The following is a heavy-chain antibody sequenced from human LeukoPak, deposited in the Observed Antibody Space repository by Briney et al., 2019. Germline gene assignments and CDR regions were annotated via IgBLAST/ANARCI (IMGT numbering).Heavy chain of an antibody. V-gene: IGHV3-33*06. D-gene: IGHD2-8*01. CDR2: IWYDGSNK. J-gene: IGHJ4*02. Sequence: PGGSLRLSCAASGFTFSSYGMHWVRQAPGKGLEWVAVIWYDGSNKYYADSVKGRLTISRDNSKNTLYLQMNSLRAEDTAVYYCAKDQLGYCTNGVCSGFDYWGQGTLVTVSS. CDR3: AKDQLGYCTNGVCSGFDY. CDR1: GFTFSSYG.